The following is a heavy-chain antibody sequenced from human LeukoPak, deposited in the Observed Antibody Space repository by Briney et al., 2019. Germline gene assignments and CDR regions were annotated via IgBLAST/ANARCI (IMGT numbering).Heavy chain of an antibody. CDR3: ARKKSWGSGRDSSDI. D-gene: IGHD3-10*01. V-gene: IGHV4-59*01. CDR2: INYSGST. J-gene: IGHJ3*02. CDR1: GGSISSYF. Sequence: SETLSLTCSVSGGSISSYFWSWIRQPPGKGLEWIGNINYSGSTNYNPPLKSRVTISVDTSKKQFSLKLSSLTAADTAVYYCARKKSWGSGRDSSDIWGQGTMVTVSS.